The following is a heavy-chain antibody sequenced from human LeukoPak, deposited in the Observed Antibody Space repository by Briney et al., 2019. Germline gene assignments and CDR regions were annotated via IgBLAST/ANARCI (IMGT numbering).Heavy chain of an antibody. CDR2: IYYSGST. CDR3: ARAPGKGATDFDY. V-gene: IGHV4-39*07. J-gene: IGHJ4*02. D-gene: IGHD1-26*01. CDR1: GGSISSSSHY. Sequence: SETLSLTCTVSGGSISSSSHYWGWIRQPPGKGLEWIGSIYYSGSTYYNPSLKSRVTISVDTSKNQFSLKLSSVTAADTAVYYCARAPGKGATDFDYWGQGTLVTVSS.